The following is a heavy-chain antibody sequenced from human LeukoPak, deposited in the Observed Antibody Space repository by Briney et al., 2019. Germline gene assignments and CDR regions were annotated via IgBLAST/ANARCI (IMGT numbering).Heavy chain of an antibody. CDR1: GVSISSSSYY. CDR2: IYTSGST. Sequence: ASETLSLTCTVSGVSISSSSYYWGWLRQPPGKGLEWIGRIYTSGSTNYNPSLKRRVTISVDTSKNQFSLKLSSVTAADTAVYYCARVGYDFWSGYSVYWGQGTLVTVSS. D-gene: IGHD3-3*01. CDR3: ARVGYDFWSGYSVY. J-gene: IGHJ4*02. V-gene: IGHV4-39*07.